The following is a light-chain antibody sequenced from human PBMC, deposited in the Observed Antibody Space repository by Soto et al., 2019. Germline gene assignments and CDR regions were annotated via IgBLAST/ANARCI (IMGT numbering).Light chain of an antibody. CDR2: EVS. J-gene: IGKJ2*01. CDR1: QSLVYRDGNTH. V-gene: IGKV2-30*01. Sequence: DVVLTQSPLSLSATLGQSASISCRSSQSLVYRDGNTHLIWLQQRPGQSPRRLIYEVSKRDSGVPDRFSGSGSGTDFTLKISRVEAEDVGFYFCMRGTQWPYTFGQGTKLEIK. CDR3: MRGTQWPYT.